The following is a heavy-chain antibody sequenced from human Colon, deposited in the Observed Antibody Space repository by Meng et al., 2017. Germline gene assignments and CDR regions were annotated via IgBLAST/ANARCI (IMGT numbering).Heavy chain of an antibody. V-gene: IGHV4-59*07. CDR1: GGSISGYM. J-gene: IGHJ4*02. CDR3: AKGVGAFV. Sequence: SDTLSLTCTVSGGSISGYMWIWIRQPPGKGLEWLGYISYTGNTNHNPSLRGRVTMSVDTSKNQFSLTLTSVTAADTAVYYCAKGVGAFVWGQGTLVTVSS. CDR2: ISYTGNT. D-gene: IGHD1-26*01.